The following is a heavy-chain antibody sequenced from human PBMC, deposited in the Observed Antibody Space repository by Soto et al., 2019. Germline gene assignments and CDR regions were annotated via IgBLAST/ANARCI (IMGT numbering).Heavy chain of an antibody. J-gene: IGHJ3*02. CDR2: INPILGNA. Sequence: GASVKVSCKASGYTFTSYAMHWVRQAPGQRLEWMGRINPILGNANYAQKFQGRVTITADKSTSTAYMELSSLRSEDTAVYYCARDHDILTGYYKTDDAFDIWGQGTMVTVSS. CDR3: ARDHDILTGYYKTDDAFDI. CDR1: GYTFTSYA. D-gene: IGHD3-9*01. V-gene: IGHV1-69*04.